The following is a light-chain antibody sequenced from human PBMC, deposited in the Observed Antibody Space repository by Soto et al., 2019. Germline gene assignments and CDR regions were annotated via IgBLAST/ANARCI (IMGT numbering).Light chain of an antibody. CDR1: KSVSSSY. V-gene: IGKV3-20*01. J-gene: IGKJ4*01. Sequence: EIVLTQSPGTLSLSPGERATLSCRASKSVSSSYLAWYQQKPGQAPRLLIYGACSRATGIPDRFSGSGSGTDFALTISRLEPEDFAVYYCQQYGSPPPTFGGGTKVEIK. CDR3: QQYGSPPPT. CDR2: GAC.